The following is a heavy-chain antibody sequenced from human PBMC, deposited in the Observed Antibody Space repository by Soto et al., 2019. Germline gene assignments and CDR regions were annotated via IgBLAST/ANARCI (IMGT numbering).Heavy chain of an antibody. CDR2: ISSSSSYI. Sequence: EVQLVESGGGLVKPGGSLSLSCAASGFTFSSYSMNWVRQAPGKGLEWVSSISSSSSYIYYADSVKGRFTISRDNAKNSLYLQMNSLRAEDTAVYYCARTEYQLLFSDYWGQGTLVTVSS. V-gene: IGHV3-21*01. J-gene: IGHJ4*02. CDR3: ARTEYQLLFSDY. CDR1: GFTFSSYS. D-gene: IGHD2-2*01.